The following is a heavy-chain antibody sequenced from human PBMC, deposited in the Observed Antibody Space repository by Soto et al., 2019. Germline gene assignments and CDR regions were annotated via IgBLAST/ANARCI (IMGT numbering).Heavy chain of an antibody. V-gene: IGHV4-59*01. J-gene: IGHJ6*02. CDR3: AGSSGEGMDV. D-gene: IGHD6-19*01. CDR2: IYYSGST. CDR1: GGSISSYY. Sequence: QVQLQESGPGLVKPSETLSLTCTVSGGSISSYYWSWIRQPPGKGLEWIGYIYYSGSTNYNPSLKSRVTISVDTSKNQFSLKLSSVTAADTAVYYCAGSSGEGMDVWGQGTTVTVSS.